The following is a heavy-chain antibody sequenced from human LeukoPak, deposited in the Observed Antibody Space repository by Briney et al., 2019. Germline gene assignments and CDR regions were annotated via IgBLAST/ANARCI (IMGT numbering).Heavy chain of an antibody. CDR2: ISGYNGNT. D-gene: IGHD3-22*01. Sequence: ASVKVSCKTSGYTFTNYAVSWVRQAPGQGLEWMGWISGYNGNTNYAQSLQGRVTMTTDTSTSTAYMELRSLRSDDTAVYYCARADPHYYDSSGYYSHAFDIWGQGTMVTVSS. CDR1: GYTFTNYA. CDR3: ARADPHYYDSSGYYSHAFDI. J-gene: IGHJ3*02. V-gene: IGHV1-18*01.